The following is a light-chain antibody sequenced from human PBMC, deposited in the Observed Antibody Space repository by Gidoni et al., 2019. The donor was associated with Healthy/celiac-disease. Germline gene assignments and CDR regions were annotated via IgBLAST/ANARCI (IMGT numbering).Light chain of an antibody. V-gene: IGKV3-20*01. CDR1: QSVSSSY. J-gene: IGKJ2*01. CDR2: GAS. CDR3: QQYDSSPYT. Sequence: ELVLPQSPGTLSLSPGERATLSCRASQSVSSSYLAWYQQKPGQAPRLLIYGASSRATGIPDRFSGSGSGTDFTLTISRLEPEDFAVYYCQQYDSSPYTFGQXTKLEIK.